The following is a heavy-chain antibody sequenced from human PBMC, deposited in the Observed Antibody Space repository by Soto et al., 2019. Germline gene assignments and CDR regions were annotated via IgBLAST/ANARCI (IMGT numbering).Heavy chain of an antibody. Sequence: EVQLLESGGDLVQPGGSLRLSCAVSGFSFTSHAMSWVRQAPGKGLEWVSGIGGGGDSTYYADSVKGRCTISRDSSKNTLYLQMNSLRAEDTAVYYCASRAVVAAVYYFDYWGQGTLVTVSS. CDR2: IGGGGDST. CDR1: GFSFTSHA. J-gene: IGHJ4*02. D-gene: IGHD5-12*01. CDR3: ASRAVVAAVYYFDY. V-gene: IGHV3-23*01.